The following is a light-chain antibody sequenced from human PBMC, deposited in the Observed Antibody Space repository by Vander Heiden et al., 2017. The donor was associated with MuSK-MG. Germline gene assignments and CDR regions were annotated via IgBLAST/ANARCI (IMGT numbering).Light chain of an antibody. J-gene: IGLJ1*01. V-gene: IGLV1-40*01. CDR2: VNS. CDR3: QSYDSSLSGYV. CDR1: SSNIGAGYD. Sequence: QSVLTQPPSVSGAPGQRVTISCTGSSSNIGAGYDVHWYQPLTGTAPKLLIYVNSNRPSGVPDRFSGSKSGTSASLAITGLQAEDEADYYCQSYDSSLSGYVFGTGTKVTVL.